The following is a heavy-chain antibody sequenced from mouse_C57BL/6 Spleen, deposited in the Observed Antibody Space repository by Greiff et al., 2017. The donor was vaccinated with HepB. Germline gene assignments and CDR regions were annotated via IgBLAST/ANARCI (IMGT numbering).Heavy chain of an antibody. CDR2: ISYDGNN. CDR1: GYSITSGYY. D-gene: IGHD1-1*01. CDR3: ALYYGRGLDAMDY. V-gene: IGHV3-6*01. Sequence: EVKLVESGPGLVKPSQSLSLTCSVTGYSITSGYYWNWIRQFPGNKLEWMGYISYDGNNNYNPSLKNRISITRDTSQNQFFLKLNSVTTEDTATYYCALYYGRGLDAMDYWGQGTSVTVSS. J-gene: IGHJ4*01.